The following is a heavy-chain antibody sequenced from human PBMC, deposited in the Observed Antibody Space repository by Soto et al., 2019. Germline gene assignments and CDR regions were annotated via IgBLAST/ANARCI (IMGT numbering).Heavy chain of an antibody. D-gene: IGHD6-19*01. V-gene: IGHV3-9*01. CDR2: ISWNSGRV. CDR3: AKDTSATSGWYIDY. CDR1: GFSFDDYA. J-gene: IGHJ4*02. Sequence: EVQLVESGGGLVQPGRSLRLSCAGSGFSFDDYAMHWVRQAPGKGLEWVSHISWNSGRVGYADSVKGRFTISRDNAKTSLYLQMNSLRAEDTAFYYCAKDTSATSGWYIDYWGQGTLVTVSS.